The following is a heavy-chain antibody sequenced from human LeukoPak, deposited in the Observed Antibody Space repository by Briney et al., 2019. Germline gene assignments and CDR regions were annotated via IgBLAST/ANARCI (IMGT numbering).Heavy chain of an antibody. D-gene: IGHD6-19*01. CDR3: ARDGLALDY. CDR1: GYSISSGYY. CDR2: ISHSGSHT. J-gene: IGHJ4*02. Sequence: LSLTCTVSGYSISSGYYWGWIRQPPGKGLDWVSYISHSGSHTYFEDSVKGRFTVSRDNAKNSVFLQMNSLRAEDTAVYYCARDGLALDYWGQGVLVTVSS. V-gene: IGHV3-11*06.